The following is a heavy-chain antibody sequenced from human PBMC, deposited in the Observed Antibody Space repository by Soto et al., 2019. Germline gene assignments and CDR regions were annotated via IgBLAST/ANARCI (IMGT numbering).Heavy chain of an antibody. CDR1: GFTFGVYW. Sequence: GGSLRLSCAGSGFTFGVYWMSWVRQAPGKGLEWVATIDQDGSEKNYVDSVKGRFTISRDNARQSLFLQMNSLRVEDTAVYYCVETIKHHLPPSLLWGQGTLVTVSS. J-gene: IGHJ4*02. CDR3: VETIKHHLPPSLL. CDR2: IDQDGSEK. V-gene: IGHV3-7*01.